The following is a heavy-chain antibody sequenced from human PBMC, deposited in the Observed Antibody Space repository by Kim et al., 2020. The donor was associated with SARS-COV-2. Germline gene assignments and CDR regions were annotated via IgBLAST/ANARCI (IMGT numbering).Heavy chain of an antibody. V-gene: IGHV4-39*01. J-gene: IGHJ4*02. D-gene: IGHD5-18*01. CDR3: VRGIQLWVNHYYFDY. Sequence: PSLKSRVTISVDTSKNQFARKLSSVTAADTAVYYCVRGIQLWVNHYYFDYWGQGTLVTVSS.